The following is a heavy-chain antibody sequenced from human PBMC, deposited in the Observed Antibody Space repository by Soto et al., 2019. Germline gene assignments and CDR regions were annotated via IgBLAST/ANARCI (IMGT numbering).Heavy chain of an antibody. CDR3: ARDGRLTYYDILTGTLPTDY. J-gene: IGHJ4*02. CDR1: GYTFTSYG. CDR2: ISAYNGNT. Sequence: ASVKVSCKASGYTFTSYGISWLRQAPGQGLEWMGWISAYNGNTNYAQKLQGRVTMTTDTSTSTAYMELRSLRSDDTAVYYCARDGRLTYYDILTGTLPTDYWGQGTLVTVSS. V-gene: IGHV1-18*01. D-gene: IGHD3-9*01.